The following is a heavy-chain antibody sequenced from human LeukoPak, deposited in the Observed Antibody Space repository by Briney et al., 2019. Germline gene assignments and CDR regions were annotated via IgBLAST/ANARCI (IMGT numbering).Heavy chain of an antibody. CDR3: ARDHV. J-gene: IGHJ4*02. V-gene: IGHV4-61*01. Sequence: SETLSLTCTVSGGSVSNENYYWSWIRQPPGKGLEWIGYIYYSGSTNYNPSLKSRVTISVDTSKNQFSLKLSSVTAADTAVYYCARDHVWGQGTLVTVSS. CDR1: GGSVSNENYY. CDR2: IYYSGST.